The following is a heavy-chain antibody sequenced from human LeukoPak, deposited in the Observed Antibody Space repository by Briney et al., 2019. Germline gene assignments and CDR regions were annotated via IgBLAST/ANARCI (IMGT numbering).Heavy chain of an antibody. D-gene: IGHD5-24*01. Sequence: GGSLRLSCAASGFTFSSYAMAWVRQAPGKGLEWVPGITGSGYGTWYADSVKGRFTISRDNAKNSLYLQMNSLRAEDTAVYYCARAARWLPTDYWGQGTLVTVSS. CDR3: ARAARWLPTDY. CDR1: GFTFSSYA. J-gene: IGHJ4*02. V-gene: IGHV3-23*01. CDR2: ITGSGYGT.